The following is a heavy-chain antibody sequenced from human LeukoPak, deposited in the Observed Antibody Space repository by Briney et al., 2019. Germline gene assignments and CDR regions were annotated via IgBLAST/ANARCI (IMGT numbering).Heavy chain of an antibody. D-gene: IGHD6-13*01. J-gene: IGHJ4*02. CDR1: GYTFTRYD. CDR3: ARGRIAAAGPSDY. CDR2: MNPNSGNT. Sequence: ASVKVSCKASGYTFTRYDINWVRQATGQGLEWMGWMNPNSGNTGYAQKFQGRVTMTTDTSTSTAYMELRSLRSDDTAVYYCARGRIAAAGPSDYWGQGTLVTVSS. V-gene: IGHV1-8*01.